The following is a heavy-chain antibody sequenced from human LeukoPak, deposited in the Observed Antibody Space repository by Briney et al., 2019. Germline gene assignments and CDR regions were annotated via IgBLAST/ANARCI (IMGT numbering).Heavy chain of an antibody. Sequence: GGSLRLSCAASGITFSDHYMNWVRQAPGKGLEWVSYISSSGSTIYYADSVKGRFTISRDNAKNSLYLQMNSLRAEDTAVYYCAELGITMIGGVWGKGTTVTISS. CDR3: AELGITMIGGV. V-gene: IGHV3-11*04. CDR2: ISSSGSTI. D-gene: IGHD3-10*02. J-gene: IGHJ6*04. CDR1: GITFSDHY.